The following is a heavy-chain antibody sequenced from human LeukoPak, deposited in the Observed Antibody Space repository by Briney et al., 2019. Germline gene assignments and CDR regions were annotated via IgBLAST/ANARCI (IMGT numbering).Heavy chain of an antibody. CDR1: GGSMSGFEYY. CDR2: IYSSGRT. D-gene: IGHD1-26*01. V-gene: IGHV4-39*07. Sequence: PSETLSLTCTVSGGSMSGFEYYWGWIRQPPGKGLEWIGCIYSSGRTHYNPSLKSRVTISVDTSKNQFSLKLSSVTAADTAVYYCARDRGSQPFIDYWGQGTLVTVSS. CDR3: ARDRGSQPFIDY. J-gene: IGHJ4*02.